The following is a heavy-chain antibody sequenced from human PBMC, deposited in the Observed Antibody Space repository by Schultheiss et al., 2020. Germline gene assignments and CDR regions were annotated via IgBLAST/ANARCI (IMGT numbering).Heavy chain of an antibody. J-gene: IGHJ4*02. Sequence: SETLSLTCTVSGGSISSSSYYWGWIRQPPGKGLEWIGYIYYSGSTYYNPSLKSRVTISVDTSKNQFSLKLSSVTAADTAVYYCARYSGYFDYWGQGTLVTVSS. V-gene: IGHV4-31*03. D-gene: IGHD1-26*01. CDR3: ARYSGYFDY. CDR1: GGSISSSSYY. CDR2: IYYSGST.